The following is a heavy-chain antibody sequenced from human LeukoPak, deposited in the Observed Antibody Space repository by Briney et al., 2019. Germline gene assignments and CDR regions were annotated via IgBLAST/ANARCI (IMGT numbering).Heavy chain of an antibody. CDR2: INQDASET. J-gene: IGHJ5*02. Sequence: GSLRLSCAASGITFSSYWMSWVRQAPGKGLEWVVNINQDASETQYADSVQGRFTISRDNAKNSLYVQMNSLRVEDTAIYYCCVYKAANWFDPWGQGTLVTVSS. V-gene: IGHV3-7*01. D-gene: IGHD5/OR15-5a*01. CDR1: GITFSSYW. CDR3: CVYKAANWFDP.